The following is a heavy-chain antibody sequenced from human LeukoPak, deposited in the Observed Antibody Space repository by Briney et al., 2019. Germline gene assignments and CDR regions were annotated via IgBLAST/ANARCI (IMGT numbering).Heavy chain of an antibody. Sequence: GGSLRLSCAASGFTFSSYGMHWVRQAPGKGLEWVAVISYDGSNKYYADSVKGRFTISRDNSKNTLYLQMNSLRAEDTAVYYCAKTACGYSYGYRYYYYMGVWGKGTTVTVSS. D-gene: IGHD5-18*01. J-gene: IGHJ6*03. CDR2: ISYDGSNK. CDR3: AKTACGYSYGYRYYYYMGV. CDR1: GFTFSSYG. V-gene: IGHV3-30*18.